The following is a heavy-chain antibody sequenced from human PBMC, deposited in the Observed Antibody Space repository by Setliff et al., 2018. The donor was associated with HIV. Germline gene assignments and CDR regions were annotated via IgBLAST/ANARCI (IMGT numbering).Heavy chain of an antibody. CDR1: GFSFSTHY. V-gene: IGHV3-7*03. J-gene: IGHJ4*02. CDR2: IKHDGSAR. D-gene: IGHD1-26*01. CDR3: ARCAAGPYCRNSFDS. Sequence: GGSLRLSCAASGFSFSTHYMAWVRQAPGKGLEWVANIKHDGSARYCVASVMDRFTISRDNAKNSLVLQMNSLRDEDTALYYCARCAAGPYCRNSFDSWGRGTLVTVSS.